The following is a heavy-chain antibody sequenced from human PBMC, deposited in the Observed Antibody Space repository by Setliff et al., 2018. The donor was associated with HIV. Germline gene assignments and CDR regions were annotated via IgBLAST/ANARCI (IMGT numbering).Heavy chain of an antibody. CDR1: GYTFTSYA. J-gene: IGHJ3*02. Sequence: ASVKVSYKASGYTFTSYAINWVRQAPGQSLEWMAWINGGNGDTKYSQKFQGRVTVTGDTSAITAYMELSDLRSEDTAAYYCARDSLPYYYGSGTDSFDIWGQGTMVTVSS. D-gene: IGHD3-10*01. V-gene: IGHV1-3*01. CDR2: INGGNGDT. CDR3: ARDSLPYYYGSGTDSFDI.